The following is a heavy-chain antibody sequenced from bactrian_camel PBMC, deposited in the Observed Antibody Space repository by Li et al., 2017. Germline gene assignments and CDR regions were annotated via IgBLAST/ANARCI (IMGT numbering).Heavy chain of an antibody. CDR1: YTRRPNY. CDR3: AAELRPDYVLEVRNILRPSGYNR. J-gene: IGHJ4*01. Sequence: VQLVESGGGSVQAGGSLRLSCTYTRRPNYVTWFRQGPGHGREGVAGIYTGGGAGRYGDVGKGRFTISHDNAKRTVYLQMNDLKPEDSGVYQCAAELRPDYVLEVRNILRPSGYNRWGRGTQVTV. CDR2: IYTGGGAG. D-gene: IGHD4*01. V-gene: IGHV3S40*01.